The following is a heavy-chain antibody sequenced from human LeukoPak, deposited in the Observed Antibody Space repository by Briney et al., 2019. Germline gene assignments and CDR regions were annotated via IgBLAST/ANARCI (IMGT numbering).Heavy chain of an antibody. D-gene: IGHD5-12*01. Sequence: ASVKVSCKASGYTFPSYGISWVRQAPGQGLEWMGWISAYNGNTNYAQKLQGRVTMTTDTSTSTAYMELRSLRSDDTAVYYCASGYSGYDYYYYYYMDVWGKGTTVTVSS. V-gene: IGHV1-18*01. CDR2: ISAYNGNT. CDR1: GYTFPSYG. J-gene: IGHJ6*03. CDR3: ASGYSGYDYYYYYYMDV.